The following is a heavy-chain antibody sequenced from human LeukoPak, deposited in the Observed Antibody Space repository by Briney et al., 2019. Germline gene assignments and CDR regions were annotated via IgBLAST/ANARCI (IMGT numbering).Heavy chain of an antibody. J-gene: IGHJ5*02. V-gene: IGHV4-34*01. Sequence: PSETLSLTCAVYGGSFSGYYWSWIRQPPGKGLEWIGEINHSGSTNYNPSLKSRATISVDTSKNQFSLKLNSVTAADTSVYYCARLTPGKNWFDPWGHGTLVTVSS. CDR3: ARLTPGKNWFDP. CDR2: INHSGST. CDR1: GGSFSGYY. D-gene: IGHD3-10*01.